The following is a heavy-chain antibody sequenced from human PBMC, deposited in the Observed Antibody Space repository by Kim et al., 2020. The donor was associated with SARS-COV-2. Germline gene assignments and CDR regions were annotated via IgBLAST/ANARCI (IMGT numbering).Heavy chain of an antibody. CDR1: GFTFSTSV. V-gene: IGHV3-23*01. CDR3: AKDLRDGYNLRALDY. J-gene: IGHJ4*01. D-gene: IGHD5-12*01. Sequence: GGSLRLSCAASGFTFSTSVMSWVRQAPGKGLEWVSAISDSGGRTFYADSVKGRFTISRDNSENTVYLQMNSLRAEDTAVYYCAKDLRDGYNLRALDYWG. CDR2: ISDSGGRT.